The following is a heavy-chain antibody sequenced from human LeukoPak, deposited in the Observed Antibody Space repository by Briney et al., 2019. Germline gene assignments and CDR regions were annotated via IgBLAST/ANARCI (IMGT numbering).Heavy chain of an antibody. CDR1: GFTFSSYG. Sequence: GGSLRLSCAASGFTFSSYGMSWVRQAPGKGLEWVSAIRGSGIRTYYADSVNGRFTISRDNSKNTLYLQMNSLRAEDTAVYYCAKSRLSGINDAFDIWGQGTMVTVSS. J-gene: IGHJ3*02. CDR3: AKSRLSGINDAFDI. CDR2: IRGSGIRT. D-gene: IGHD3-3*01. V-gene: IGHV3-23*01.